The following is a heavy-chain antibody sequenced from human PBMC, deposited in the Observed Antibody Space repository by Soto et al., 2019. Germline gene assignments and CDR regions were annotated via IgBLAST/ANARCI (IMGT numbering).Heavy chain of an antibody. CDR3: ARDMDTAMVIQGYYYGMDV. D-gene: IGHD5-18*01. Sequence: PGGSLRHSYSAAGFTFRDHYVAWIRQAPGKGLEIVAHMSGSGSSEDYGDSVKGRFSIFRDNAKNSLYLQMNSLRAEDTAVYYCARDMDTAMVIQGYYYGMDVWGQGTTVTVSS. CDR1: GFTFRDHY. CDR2: MSGSGSSE. V-gene: IGHV3-11*04. J-gene: IGHJ6*02.